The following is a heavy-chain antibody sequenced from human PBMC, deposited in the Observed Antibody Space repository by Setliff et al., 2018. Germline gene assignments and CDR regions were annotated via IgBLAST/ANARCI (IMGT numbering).Heavy chain of an antibody. CDR1: GGSVSSGIYH. CDR3: ARDRRDGYNYFDY. Sequence: SETLSLTCTVSGGSVSSGIYHWGWIRQPPGKGLEWIGTIYYSGTTYYNPSLKSRVTISLDTSKNQFSLMVSSVTAADTAVYYCARDRRDGYNYFDYWGQGTLVTVSS. J-gene: IGHJ4*02. CDR2: IYYSGTT. V-gene: IGHV4-39*07. D-gene: IGHD5-12*01.